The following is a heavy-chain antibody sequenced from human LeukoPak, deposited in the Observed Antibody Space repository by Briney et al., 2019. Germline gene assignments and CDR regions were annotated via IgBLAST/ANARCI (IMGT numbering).Heavy chain of an antibody. V-gene: IGHV3-21*04. CDR1: GFTFTTYS. CDR3: ARGMGAVPRTFDI. Sequence: PGGSLRLSCAASGFTFTTYSMNWVRQAPGKGLEWVSSIYSSTSFIYYADSVKGRFTISRDNAKNSLYLEINSLRAEDTAVYYCARGMGAVPRTFDIWGQGTMVTVSS. CDR2: IYSSTSFI. D-gene: IGHD3-10*01. J-gene: IGHJ3*02.